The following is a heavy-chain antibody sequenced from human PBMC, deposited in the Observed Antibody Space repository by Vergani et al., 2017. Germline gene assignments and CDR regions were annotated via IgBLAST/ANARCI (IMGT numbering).Heavy chain of an antibody. CDR1: GGPISSSSYY. D-gene: IGHD3-22*01. CDR2: IYYSGST. V-gene: IGHV4-39*07. J-gene: IGHJ6*04. CDR3: ARXLEEYYYGRGGYYRIPQRLDV. Sequence: QLQLQESGPGLVKPSETLSLTCTVPGGPISSSSYYWGWIRQPPGKGLEWIGSIYYSGSTYYNPSLKSRVTISVDTSKNQFSLKLSSVTAADTAVYYCARXLEEYYYGRGGYYRIPQRLDVWGKGTTVTVSS.